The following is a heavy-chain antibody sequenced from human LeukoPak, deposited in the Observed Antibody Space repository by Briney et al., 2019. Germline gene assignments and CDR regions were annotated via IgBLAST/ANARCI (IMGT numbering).Heavy chain of an antibody. D-gene: IGHD6-13*01. V-gene: IGHV4-34*01. Sequence: SETPSLTCAVYGGSFSGYYWSWIRQPPGKGLEWIGEINHSGSTNYNPSLKSRVTISVDTSKNQFSLKLSSVTAADTAVYYCARIGAAARYINRHFQHWGQGTLVTVSS. CDR3: ARIGAAARYINRHFQH. CDR1: GGSFSGYY. J-gene: IGHJ1*01. CDR2: INHSGST.